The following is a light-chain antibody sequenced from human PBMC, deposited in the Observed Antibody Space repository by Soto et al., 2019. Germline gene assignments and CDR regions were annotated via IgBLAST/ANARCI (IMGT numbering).Light chain of an antibody. Sequence: QSVLTQPPSVSGAPGQRVTISCTGSSSNIGSGYDVHWYQQLPGTAPKLLIYGNKNRPSGVPDRFSASKSGTSASLAITGLQTEDGADYYCQSYDNNLRGLVIFGVGTQLPVL. CDR1: SSNIGSGYD. CDR2: GNK. CDR3: QSYDNNLRGLVI. J-gene: IGLJ2*01. V-gene: IGLV1-40*01.